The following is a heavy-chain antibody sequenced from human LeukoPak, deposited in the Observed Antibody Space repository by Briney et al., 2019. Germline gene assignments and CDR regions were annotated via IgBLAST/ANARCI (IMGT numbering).Heavy chain of an antibody. D-gene: IGHD3-10*01. CDR1: GGSISSYY. Sequence: SETLSLTCTVSGGSISSYYWSWIRQPPRKGLEWIGYIHYTGSTNYNPSFKSRVTISVDTSKNQFSLKLSSVTAADTAVYYCARVVLTMVRGVRDYYFDYWGQGTLVTVSS. J-gene: IGHJ4*02. V-gene: IGHV4-59*01. CDR3: ARVVLTMVRGVRDYYFDY. CDR2: IHYTGST.